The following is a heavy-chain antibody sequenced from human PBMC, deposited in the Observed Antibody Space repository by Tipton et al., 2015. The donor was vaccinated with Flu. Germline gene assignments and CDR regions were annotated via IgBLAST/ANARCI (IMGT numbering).Heavy chain of an antibody. CDR1: GDISSHY. D-gene: IGHD3-10*02. V-gene: IGHV4-4*07. CDR3: AGGVFGDPRFAAFSI. Sequence: GLVKPSETLSLVCNVSGDISSHYWSWIRQSAGKGLEWIGRFYTNGATNYNPSLQSRVTMSVDTSKSQFVLRLTSVTAADTGVYYCAGGVFGDPRFAAFSIWGQGTMVTVSS. J-gene: IGHJ3*02. CDR2: FYTNGAT.